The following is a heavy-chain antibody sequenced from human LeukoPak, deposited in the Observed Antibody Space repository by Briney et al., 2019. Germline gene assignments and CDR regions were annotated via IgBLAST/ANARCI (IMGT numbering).Heavy chain of an antibody. J-gene: IGHJ4*02. CDR3: AKDLPYCGGDCYFGYFDY. CDR2: ISGSGGST. V-gene: IGHV3-23*01. Sequence: GGSLRLSCAASGITFSSYAMSWVRQAPGKGLEWVSAISGSGGSTYYADSVKGRFTISRDNSKNTLYLQMNSLRAEDTAVYYCAKDLPYCGGDCYFGYFDYWGQGTLSPSP. D-gene: IGHD2-21*02. CDR1: GITFSSYA.